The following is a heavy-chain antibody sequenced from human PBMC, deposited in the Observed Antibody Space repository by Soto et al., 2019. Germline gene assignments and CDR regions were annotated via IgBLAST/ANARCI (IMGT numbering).Heavy chain of an antibody. CDR2: INAGNGNT. Sequence: ASVQVSCKASGYAFTSYAMHWVRQAPGQRLEWMGWINAGNGNTKYSQKFQGRVTITRDTSASTAYMELSSLRSEDSAVYYCARDHGWGSYRYTRNWFDPWGQGTLVTVSS. CDR3: ARDHGWGSYRYTRNWFDP. CDR1: GYAFTSYA. D-gene: IGHD3-16*02. V-gene: IGHV1-3*01. J-gene: IGHJ5*02.